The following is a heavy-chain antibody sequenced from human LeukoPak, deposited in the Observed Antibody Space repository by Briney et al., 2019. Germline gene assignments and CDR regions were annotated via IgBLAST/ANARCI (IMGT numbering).Heavy chain of an antibody. CDR2: INSDESII. V-gene: IGHV3-74*01. CDR3: AREGVPAAWDY. J-gene: IGHJ4*02. D-gene: IGHD6-13*01. Sequence: GGSLRLSCAASGFTFSNYGMNWVRQAPGKGLVWVSRINSDESIISYADTVEGRFTISRDNAKNTLHLQMHSLRAEDTAVYYCAREGVPAAWDYWGQGTLVTVSS. CDR1: GFTFSNYG.